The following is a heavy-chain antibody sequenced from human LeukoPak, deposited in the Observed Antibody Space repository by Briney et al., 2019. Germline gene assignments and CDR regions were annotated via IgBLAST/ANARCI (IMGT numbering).Heavy chain of an antibody. CDR2: LSYTGKT. D-gene: IGHD2/OR15-2a*01. J-gene: IGHJ4*02. CDR1: GVSVSTSH. Sequence: PSETLSLTCNVSGVSVSTSHWNWIRQRPGRGLEWIGSLSYTGKTDYNPSLKSRVSISLGSSNNHFSLKLTSVTAADTAVYYCSEGYFEPFDHWGQGILVTVSS. V-gene: IGHV4-59*02. CDR3: SEGYFEPFDH.